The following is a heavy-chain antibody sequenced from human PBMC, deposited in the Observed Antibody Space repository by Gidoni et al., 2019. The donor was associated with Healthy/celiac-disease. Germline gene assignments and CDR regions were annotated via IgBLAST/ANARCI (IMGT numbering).Heavy chain of an antibody. CDR2: MSSSSYI. J-gene: IGHJ4*02. V-gene: IGHV3-21*01. Sequence: EVQLVVSGGGLVKPGGSLRLSCAASGFTFSSYSMNWVRQAPGKGLEWVSSMSSSSYIYYADSVKGRFTISRDNAKNSLYLQMNSLRAEDTAVYYCARDGIEGEEYYFDYWGQGTLVIVSS. D-gene: IGHD1-26*01. CDR1: GFTFSSYS. CDR3: ARDGIEGEEYYFDY.